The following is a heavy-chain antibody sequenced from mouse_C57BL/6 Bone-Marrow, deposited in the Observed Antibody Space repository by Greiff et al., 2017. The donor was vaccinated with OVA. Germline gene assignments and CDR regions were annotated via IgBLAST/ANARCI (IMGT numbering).Heavy chain of an antibody. CDR3: ARPYSNYGYWYFDV. CDR2: ISRGGSYP. Sequence: EVQGVESGGDLVKPGGSLKLSCAASGFTFSSYGMSWVRQTPDKRLEWVATISRGGSYPYYPDSVKGRFTISRDNAKNTLYLQRSSLKSEDTAMYYCARPYSNYGYWYFDVWGTGTTVTVSS. V-gene: IGHV5-6*01. D-gene: IGHD2-5*01. J-gene: IGHJ1*03. CDR1: GFTFSSYG.